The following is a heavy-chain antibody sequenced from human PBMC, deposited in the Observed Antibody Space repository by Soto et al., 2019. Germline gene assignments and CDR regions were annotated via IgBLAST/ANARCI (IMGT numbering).Heavy chain of an antibody. Sequence: EVQLLESGGGLVQPGGSLRLSCAASGFTFSSYAMSWVRQAPGKGLEWVSAISGSGGSTYYADSVKGRFTISRDNSKNTLYLQMNSLRAEDTAVYYCAKGGPYYDYVWGSYRHDYWGQGTPVTVSS. CDR2: ISGSGGST. D-gene: IGHD3-16*02. V-gene: IGHV3-23*01. CDR3: AKGGPYYDYVWGSYRHDY. CDR1: GFTFSSYA. J-gene: IGHJ4*02.